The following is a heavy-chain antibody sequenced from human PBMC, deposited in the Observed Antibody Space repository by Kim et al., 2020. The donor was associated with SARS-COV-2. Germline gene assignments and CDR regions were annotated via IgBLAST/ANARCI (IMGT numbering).Heavy chain of an antibody. D-gene: IGHD3-3*01. CDR3: ARGYLDFSSANLVWFAP. CDR1: GGPIASGDYY. CDR2: IYYSGST. J-gene: IGHJ5*02. V-gene: IGHV4-30-4*01. Sequence: SETLSLTCTVAGGPIASGDYYWSWIRQPPGKGLEWIGYIYYSGSTSYNPSLKSRLTMSIDTSKRRFSLEMSSVTVADTAVYYCARGYLDFSSANLVWFAPWSQGTLVTVSS.